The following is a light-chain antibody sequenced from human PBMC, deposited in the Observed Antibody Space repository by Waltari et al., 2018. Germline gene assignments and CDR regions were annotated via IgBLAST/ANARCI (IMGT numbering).Light chain of an antibody. V-gene: IGLV2-23*03. J-gene: IGLJ1*01. CDR1: NSNVGSYNL. CDR3: CSYAGSSIFDV. Sequence: QSALTQPASVSGSPGQSITPPCTGTNSNVGSYNLVSSYQQPPGKAPKLIIYEGYKRPSGVSNRFSGSKSGNTASLTISGLQAEDEADYYCCSYAGSSIFDVFGSGTTVTVL. CDR2: EGY.